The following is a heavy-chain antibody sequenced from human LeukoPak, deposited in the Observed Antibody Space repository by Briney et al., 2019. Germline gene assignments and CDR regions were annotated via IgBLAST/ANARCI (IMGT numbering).Heavy chain of an antibody. D-gene: IGHD3-10*01. CDR2: ISYDGSNK. V-gene: IGHV3-30*19. CDR3: ARDRNYGSRSLEGPIDY. CDR1: GFTFSSYG. Sequence: TGGSLRLSCAASGFTFSSYGMHWVRQAPVKGLEWVAVISYDGSNKYYADSVKGRFTISRDNSKNTLYLQMNSLRAEDTAVYYCARDRNYGSRSLEGPIDYWGQGTLVTVSS. J-gene: IGHJ4*02.